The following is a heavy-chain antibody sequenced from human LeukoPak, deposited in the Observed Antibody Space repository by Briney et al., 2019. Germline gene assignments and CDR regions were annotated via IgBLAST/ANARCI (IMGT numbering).Heavy chain of an antibody. CDR1: GYTFTGYY. CDR2: INPNSGGT. V-gene: IGHV1-2*06. CDR3: ARGGDYYDSSGYNK. J-gene: IGHJ4*02. Sequence: ASXKVSCKASGYTFTGYYMHWVRQAPGQGLEWMGRINPNSGGTNYAQKFQGRVTMTRDTSISTAYMELSRLRSDDTAVYYCARGGDYYDSSGYNKWGQGTLVTVSS. D-gene: IGHD3-22*01.